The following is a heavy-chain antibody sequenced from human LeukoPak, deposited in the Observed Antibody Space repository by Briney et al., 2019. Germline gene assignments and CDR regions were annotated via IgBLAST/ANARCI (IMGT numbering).Heavy chain of an antibody. D-gene: IGHD3-9*01. CDR3: ARGSALDILTGYKLYYFDY. V-gene: IGHV4-39*07. Sequence: SETLSLTCTVSGGSISSSSYYWGWIRQPPGKGLEWIGEINHSGSTNYNPSLKSRVTISVDTSKNQFSLKLSSVTAADTAVYYCARGSALDILTGYKLYYFDYWGQGTLVTVSS. CDR1: GGSISSSSYY. J-gene: IGHJ4*02. CDR2: INHSGST.